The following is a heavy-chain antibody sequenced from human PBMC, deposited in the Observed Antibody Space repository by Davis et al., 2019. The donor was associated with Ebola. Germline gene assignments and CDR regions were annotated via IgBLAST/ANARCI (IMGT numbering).Heavy chain of an antibody. D-gene: IGHD7-27*01. J-gene: IGHJ4*02. Sequence: GESLKISCAASGFTFSSYAMSWVRQAPGKGLEWVSAISGSGGSTYYADSVKGRFTISRDNSKNTLYLQMNSLRAEDTAVYYCARDNFGLGMGIFDHWGQGILVTVSS. V-gene: IGHV3-23*01. CDR3: ARDNFGLGMGIFDH. CDR2: ISGSGGST. CDR1: GFTFSSYA.